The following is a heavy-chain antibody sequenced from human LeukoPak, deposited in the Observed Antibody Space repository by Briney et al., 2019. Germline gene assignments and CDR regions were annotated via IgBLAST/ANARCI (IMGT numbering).Heavy chain of an antibody. V-gene: IGHV4-59*08. Sequence: SETLSLTCTVSGGSISSYYWSWIRQPPGLGLEWIGYIYYSGSTNYNPSLKSRVTISVDTSKNQFSLKLSSVTAADTAVYYCARRAVTMLDPWGQGTLVTVSS. CDR1: GGSISSYY. CDR2: IYYSGST. J-gene: IGHJ5*02. CDR3: ARRAVTMLDP. D-gene: IGHD4-17*01.